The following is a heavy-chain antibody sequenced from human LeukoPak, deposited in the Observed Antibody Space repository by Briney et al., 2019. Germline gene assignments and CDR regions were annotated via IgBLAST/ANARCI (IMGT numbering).Heavy chain of an antibody. J-gene: IGHJ4*02. CDR1: GYSFTSYW. V-gene: IGHV5-51*01. CDR2: IYPGDSDT. CDR3: ARQKGRYFDWLLWDY. Sequence: GESLKISCKGSGYSFTSYWIGWVRQMPGKGLEWMGIIYPGDSDTRYSPSFQGQVTISADKSISTAYLQWSSLKASDTAMYYCARQKGRYFDWLLWDYWGQGTLVTVSS. D-gene: IGHD3-9*01.